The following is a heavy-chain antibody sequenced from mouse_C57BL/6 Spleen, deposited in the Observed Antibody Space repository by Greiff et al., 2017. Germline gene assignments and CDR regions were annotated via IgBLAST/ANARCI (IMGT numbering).Heavy chain of an antibody. Sequence: EVMLVESGGGLVKPGGSLKLSCAASGFTFSSYAMSWVRQTPEKRLEWVATISDGGSYTYYPDNVKGRFTISRDNAKNNLYLQMSHLKSEDTAMYYCARGRGDYAMDDWGQGPSVTVSS. J-gene: IGHJ4*01. V-gene: IGHV5-4*03. CDR1: GFTFSSYA. CDR3: ARGRGDYAMDD. CDR2: ISDGGSYT.